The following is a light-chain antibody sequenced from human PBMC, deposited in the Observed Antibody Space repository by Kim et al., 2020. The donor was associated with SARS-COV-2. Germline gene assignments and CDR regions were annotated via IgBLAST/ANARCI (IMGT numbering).Light chain of an antibody. J-gene: IGKJ2*01. CDR1: QSVSTS. CDR2: AAS. Sequence: EIVLTQSPGTLSLSPGESATLSCRASQSVSTSLIWYQQKPGQAPRLLIYAASSRATGVPDRFIGSGSGTDFTLTITRLVPEDFAVYYCQQHATSPYTFGQGTKLEIK. CDR3: QQHATSPYT. V-gene: IGKV3-20*01.